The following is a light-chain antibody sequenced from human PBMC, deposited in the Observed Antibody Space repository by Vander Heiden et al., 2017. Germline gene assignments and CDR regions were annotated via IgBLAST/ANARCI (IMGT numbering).Light chain of an antibody. CDR1: QSVLYSSNNKNY. CDR3: QQDYSTPYT. J-gene: IGKJ2*01. CDR2: WAS. V-gene: IGKV4-1*01. Sequence: DIVMTQSPDSLAVSPGERATINCKSSQSVLYSSNNKNYLAWYQQKPGQPPKLLIYWASTRESGVPDRFSGSGSGTDFTLTISSLQAEDVAVYYCQQDYSTPYTFGQGTKLEIK.